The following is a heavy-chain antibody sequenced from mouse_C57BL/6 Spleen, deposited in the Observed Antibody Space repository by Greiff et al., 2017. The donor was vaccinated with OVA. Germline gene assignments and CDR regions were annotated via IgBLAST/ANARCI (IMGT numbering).Heavy chain of an antibody. V-gene: IGHV14-4*01. J-gene: IGHJ2*01. Sequence: VQLQQSGAELVRPGASVKLSCTASGFNIKDDYMHWVKQRPEQGLEWIGWIDPENGDTESASKFQGKATITADTSSNTAYLQLSSLTSEDAAVYYCTTPGGSSHYFDCWGKGTTLTVSS. CDR2: IDPENGDT. D-gene: IGHD1-1*01. CDR3: TTPGGSSHYFDC. CDR1: GFNIKDDY.